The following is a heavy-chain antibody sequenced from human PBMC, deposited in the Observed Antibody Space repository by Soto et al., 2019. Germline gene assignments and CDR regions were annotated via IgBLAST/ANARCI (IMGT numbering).Heavy chain of an antibody. CDR3: ARYSNNWFQTEGMDV. CDR2: IDASGNT. Sequence: PSETLSLTCTVSVDSITTYYWSWIRHPAGKGLEWIGRIDASGNTNYNPSLNSRVTMSIDTSKKQFSLKLTSVTAADTAIYYCARYSNNWFQTEGMDVWGQGTTVTVYS. D-gene: IGHD6-13*01. J-gene: IGHJ6*02. CDR1: VDSITTYY. V-gene: IGHV4-4*07.